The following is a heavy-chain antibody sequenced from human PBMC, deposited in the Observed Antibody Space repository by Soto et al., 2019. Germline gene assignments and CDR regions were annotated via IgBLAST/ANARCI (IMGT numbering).Heavy chain of an antibody. D-gene: IGHD4-17*01. CDR1: GFTFSSHA. Sequence: SLRLSCAASGFTFSSHAMSWVRQAPGKGLEWVSAISGSGGSTYYADSVKGRFTISRDNSKNTLYLQMNSLRAEDTAVYYCAKSGYTVTIPFDYWGQGTLVTVSS. CDR3: AKSGYTVTIPFDY. J-gene: IGHJ4*02. CDR2: ISGSGGST. V-gene: IGHV3-23*01.